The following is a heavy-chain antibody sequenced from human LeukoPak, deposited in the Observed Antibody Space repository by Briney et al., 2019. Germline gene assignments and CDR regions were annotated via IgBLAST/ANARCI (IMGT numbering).Heavy chain of an antibody. CDR2: IYYSGST. D-gene: IGHD4-17*01. CDR1: GGSISSYY. CDR3: ARDSGDYLYYYYGMDV. V-gene: IGHV4-59*01. Sequence: SETLSLTCTVSGGSISSYYWSWIRQPPGKGLEWIGYIYYSGSTNYNPSLKSRVTISVDTSKNQFSLKLSSVTAADTAVYYCARDSGDYLYYYYGMDVRGQGTTVTVSS. J-gene: IGHJ6*02.